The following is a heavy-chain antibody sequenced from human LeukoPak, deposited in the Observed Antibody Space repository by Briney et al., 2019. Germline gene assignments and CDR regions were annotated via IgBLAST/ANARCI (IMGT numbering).Heavy chain of an antibody. CDR3: ARSPKYSSGWWENYYFDY. J-gene: IGHJ4*02. D-gene: IGHD6-19*01. V-gene: IGHV1-18*01. CDR1: GYTFTSYG. CDR2: ISAYNGNT. Sequence: GASVKVPCKASGYTFTSYGISWVRQAPGQGLEWMGWISAYNGNTNYAQKLQGRVTMTTDTSTSTAYMELRSLRSDDTAVYYCARSPKYSSGWWENYYFDYWGQGTLVTVSS.